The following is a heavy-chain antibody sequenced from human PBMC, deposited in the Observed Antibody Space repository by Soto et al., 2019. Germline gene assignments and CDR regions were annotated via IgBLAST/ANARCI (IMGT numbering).Heavy chain of an antibody. Sequence: QITLNESGPTQVKPRQTLTLNCTFSVFSLTTIGVGVGWIRQSPGKAPEWLALVYWDDDKRYSTSLKSRLTITQDTSKNQVVLTMADLDPADTATYYCAHRVLRTVFGLVTTTAIYFDFWGQGTPVAVSS. J-gene: IGHJ4*02. V-gene: IGHV2-5*02. CDR2: VYWDDDK. D-gene: IGHD3-3*01. CDR1: VFSLTTIGVG. CDR3: AHRVLRTVFGLVTTTAIYFDF.